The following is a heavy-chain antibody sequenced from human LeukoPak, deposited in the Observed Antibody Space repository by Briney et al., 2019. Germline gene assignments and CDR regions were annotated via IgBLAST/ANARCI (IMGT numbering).Heavy chain of an antibody. CDR3: ARGPLMDVAVAADY. CDR1: GYTLTELS. Sequence: GASVKVSCKVSGYTLTELSMHWVRQAPGKGLEWMGGFDPEDGETIYAQKFQGRVTMTEDTSTDTAYMELSSLRSEDTAVYYCARGPLMDVAVAADYWGQGTLVTVSS. V-gene: IGHV1-24*01. D-gene: IGHD6-19*01. CDR2: FDPEDGET. J-gene: IGHJ4*02.